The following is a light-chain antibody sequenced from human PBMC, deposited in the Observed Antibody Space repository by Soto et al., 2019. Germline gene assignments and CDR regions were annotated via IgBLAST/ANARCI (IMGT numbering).Light chain of an antibody. J-gene: IGLJ2*01. CDR3: SARDDSLSGVV. CDR2: RSD. Sequence: QPVLTQPPSTSGTPGQRVTISCSGSSSNIGSNHVYWYQQFPGMAPKLLMYRSDQRPTGVPDRFSGSKSGTSASLAISGLGSGDEADYYCSARDDSLSGVVFGGGTKLTVL. CDR1: SSNIGSNH. V-gene: IGLV1-47*01.